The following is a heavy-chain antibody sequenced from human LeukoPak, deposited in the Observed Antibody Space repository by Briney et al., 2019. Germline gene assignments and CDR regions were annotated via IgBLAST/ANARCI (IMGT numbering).Heavy chain of an antibody. J-gene: IGHJ4*02. CDR2: SRNKPKSYTT. V-gene: IGHV3-72*01. D-gene: IGHD2-8*01. CDR3: ARGVDGDF. Sequence: RAGGSLRLSCAATGFTFSDYYIDWVRQAPGKGLEWVGRSRNKPKSYTTDYGASVKGRFTISRDDSKNSLYLQMDSLRIEDTAVYYCARGVDGDFWGQGTLVTVSS. CDR1: GFTFSDYY.